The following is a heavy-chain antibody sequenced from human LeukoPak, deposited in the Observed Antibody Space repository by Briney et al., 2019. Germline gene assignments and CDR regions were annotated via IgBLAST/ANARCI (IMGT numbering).Heavy chain of an antibody. D-gene: IGHD5/OR15-5a*01. J-gene: IGHJ4*02. CDR3: ARNPLRELYIDY. CDR2: IKQDGSEK. Sequence: GGSLRLSCAASGFTFSSYWMSWVRQAPGKGLGWVANIKQDGSEKYYVDSVKGRFTISRDNAKNPLYLQMNSLRAEDTAVYYCARNPLRELYIDYWGQGTLVTVSS. CDR1: GFTFSSYW. V-gene: IGHV3-7*01.